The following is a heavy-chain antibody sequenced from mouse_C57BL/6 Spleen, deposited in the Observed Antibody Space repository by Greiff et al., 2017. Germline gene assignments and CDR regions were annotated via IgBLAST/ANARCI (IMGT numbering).Heavy chain of an antibody. D-gene: IGHD5-1*01. CDR3: ARAEVLDNSTSWLAY. CDR1: GYTFTSYW. Sequence: VQLQQPGAELVKPGASVKLSCKASGYTFTSYWMHWVKQRPGRGLAWIGRIDPNSGGTKYNEKFKSKATLTVDKPSSTDYMQLSSLTSEDTAVYYCARAEVLDNSTSWLAYWGQGTLVTVSA. CDR2: IDPNSGGT. J-gene: IGHJ3*01. V-gene: IGHV1-72*01.